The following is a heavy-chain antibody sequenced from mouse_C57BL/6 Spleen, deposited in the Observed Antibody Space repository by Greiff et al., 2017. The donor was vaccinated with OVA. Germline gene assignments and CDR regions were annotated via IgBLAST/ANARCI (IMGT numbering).Heavy chain of an antibody. Sequence: VQLQQSGPELVKPGASVTMSCKASGYTFTDYNMHWVKQSPGKSLEWIGYINPNNGGTSYKQKFKGKATLTVNKSSSTAYMELRSLTSEDSAVYDYDRRGLLLSIGYWGQGTTVTVS. V-gene: IGHV1-22*01. D-gene: IGHD2-3*01. CDR1: GYTFTDYN. CDR3: DRRGLLLSIGY. J-gene: IGHJ4*01. CDR2: INPNNGGT.